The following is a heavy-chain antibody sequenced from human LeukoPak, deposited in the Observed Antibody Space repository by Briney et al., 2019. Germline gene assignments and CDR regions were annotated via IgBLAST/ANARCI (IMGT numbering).Heavy chain of an antibody. CDR1: GGSISSYY. J-gene: IGHJ5*02. CDR2: IYTSGST. Sequence: SETLSLTCTVSGGSISSYYWSWIRQPAGKGLEWIGRIYTSGSTNYNPSLKSRVTMSVDTSKNQLSLKLSSVTAADTAVYYCARDQGDNYYGSVSYMNWFDPWGQGTLVTVSS. V-gene: IGHV4-4*07. D-gene: IGHD3-10*01. CDR3: ARDQGDNYYGSVSYMNWFDP.